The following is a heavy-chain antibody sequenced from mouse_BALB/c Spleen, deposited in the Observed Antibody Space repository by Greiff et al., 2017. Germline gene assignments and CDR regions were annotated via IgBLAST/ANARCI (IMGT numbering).Heavy chain of an antibody. CDR1: GFNIKDTY. CDR3: ARQEYGNYGD. D-gene: IGHD2-10*02. Sequence: EVQLQQSGAELVKPGASVKLSCTASGFNIKDTYMHWVKQRPEQGLEWIGRIDPANGNTKYDPKFQGKATITADTSSNTAYLQLSSLTSEDTAVYYCARQEYGNYGDWGQGTTLTVSS. V-gene: IGHV14-3*02. CDR2: IDPANGNT. J-gene: IGHJ2*01.